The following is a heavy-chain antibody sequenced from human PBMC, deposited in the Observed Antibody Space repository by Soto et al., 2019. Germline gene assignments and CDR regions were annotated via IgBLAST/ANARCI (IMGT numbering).Heavy chain of an antibody. CDR1: GFSLSNARMG. CDR2: IFSNDEK. Sequence: SGPTLVNPTETLTLTCTVSGFSLSNARMGVSWIRQPPGKALEWLAHIFSNDEKSYSTSLKSRLTISKDTSKSQVVLTMTNMDPVDTATYYCARIVVAAAGPDYYYYGMYVWGQGTTVTVSS. CDR3: ARIVVAAAGPDYYYYGMYV. J-gene: IGHJ6*02. V-gene: IGHV2-26*01. D-gene: IGHD6-13*01.